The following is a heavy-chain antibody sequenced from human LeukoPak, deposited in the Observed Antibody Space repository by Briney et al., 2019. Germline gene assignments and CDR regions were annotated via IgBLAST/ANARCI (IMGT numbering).Heavy chain of an antibody. CDR2: ISYDGTNK. J-gene: IGHJ6*03. V-gene: IGHV3-30*18. CDR3: AKNQAYCTGGNCYYYFYYLDV. Sequence: PRGSLRLSCAASGFTFDDYGMHWVRQAPGKGLEWVAVISYDGTNKYYADSVKGRFTISRDNSKNTLYLQMNSVRAEDTAVYYCAKNQAYCTGGNCYYYFYYLDVWGRGTTVTVSS. D-gene: IGHD2-15*01. CDR1: GFTFDDYG.